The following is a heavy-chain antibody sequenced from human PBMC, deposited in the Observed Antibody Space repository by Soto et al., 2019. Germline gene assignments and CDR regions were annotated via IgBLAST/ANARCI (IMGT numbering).Heavy chain of an antibody. CDR1: GVTFLSFT. V-gene: IGHV3-21*01. D-gene: IGHD2-21*01. CDR2: ISSNSAYI. Sequence: LRLSGAASGVTFLSFTKNWVRQAGGKGLYWVSAISSNSAYIYYTDSLWGLFTISRDNAKNSLHQQVNTLRSKYTAVYYCSRDASRDSIARCCFDPWGPGTLVTVSS. CDR3: SRDASRDSIARCCFDP. J-gene: IGHJ5*02.